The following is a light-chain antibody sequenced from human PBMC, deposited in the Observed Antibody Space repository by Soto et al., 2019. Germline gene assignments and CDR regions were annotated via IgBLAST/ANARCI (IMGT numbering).Light chain of an antibody. CDR3: QQCSNWHPIT. CDR2: DAS. V-gene: IGKV3-11*01. CDR1: QSVDNC. Sequence: VLTHSPATLSLSPGERSTLSCRASQSVDNCLAWYQQKPGQAPRLRIYDASDRAPSIPFRFSGSGSGADFSLTFSNLDPEDFADYNCQQCSNWHPITFGQGTRLEIK. J-gene: IGKJ5*01.